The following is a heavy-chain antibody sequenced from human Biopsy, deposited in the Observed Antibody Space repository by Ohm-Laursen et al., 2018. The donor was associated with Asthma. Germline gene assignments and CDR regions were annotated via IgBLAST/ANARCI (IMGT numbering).Heavy chain of an antibody. Sequence: GSLRLSCAPSGFTFSSYSMDWVRQAPGKGLEWVSYISSSSSTIYYADSVKGRFTISRDNAKNSLYLQMNSLRDEDTAVYYCARDYGGNSGYYYGMDVWGQGTTVTVSS. V-gene: IGHV3-48*02. D-gene: IGHD4-23*01. CDR3: ARDYGGNSGYYYGMDV. CDR2: ISSSSSTI. CDR1: GFTFSSYS. J-gene: IGHJ6*02.